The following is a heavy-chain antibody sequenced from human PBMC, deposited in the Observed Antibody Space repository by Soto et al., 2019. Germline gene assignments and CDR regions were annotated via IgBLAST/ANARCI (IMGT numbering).Heavy chain of an antibody. V-gene: IGHV1-18*01. CDR3: ARGRYGDY. D-gene: IGHD1-1*01. Sequence: QVHLVQSGAEVKKPGASVKVSCKGSGYAFTTYGITWVRQAPGQGLEWMGWISAHNGNTNYAQQPEGRVTVTRATSTSTANMELRSLSSDATAVYYCARGRYGDYWGQGALVTVSS. CDR2: ISAHNGNT. CDR1: GYAFTTYG. J-gene: IGHJ4*02.